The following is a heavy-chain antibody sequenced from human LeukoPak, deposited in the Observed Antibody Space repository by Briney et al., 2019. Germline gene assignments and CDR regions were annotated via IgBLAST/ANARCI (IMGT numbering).Heavy chain of an antibody. CDR3: ARESPSTFYFDY. J-gene: IGHJ4*02. CDR2: IKVYGDTT. D-gene: IGHD1-1*01. CDR1: GNTFTSFH. Sequence: ASVKVSCKASGNTFTSFHIHWVRQAPGRGLEYMGIIKVYGDTTIYAQRFQGRITMTRDTSTSTVYMELSSLNSEDTAVYYCARESPSTFYFDYWGQGTLVTVSS. V-gene: IGHV1-46*01.